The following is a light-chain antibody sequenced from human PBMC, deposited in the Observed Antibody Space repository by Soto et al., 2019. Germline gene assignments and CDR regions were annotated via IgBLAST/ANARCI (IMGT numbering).Light chain of an antibody. J-gene: IGLJ2*01. CDR2: EVS. Sequence: QSVLTQPPSASGSPGQSVTISCTGTSSDVGGYNSVSWYQQHPGKAPKLMISEVSKRPSGVPDRFSGSKSGNTASLTVSGLQAEDEADYYCSSYAGSNNLVFGGGTQLTVL. V-gene: IGLV2-8*01. CDR3: SSYAGSNNLV. CDR1: SSDVGGYNS.